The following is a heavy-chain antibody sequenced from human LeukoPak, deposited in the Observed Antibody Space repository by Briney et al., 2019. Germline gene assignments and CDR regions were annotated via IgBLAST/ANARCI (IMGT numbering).Heavy chain of an antibody. D-gene: IGHD3-22*01. CDR1: GFTFSSYA. CDR3: ARDHGHSSGYYSSSPQYFQH. V-gene: IGHV3-30-3*01. CDR2: ISYDGSNK. J-gene: IGHJ1*01. Sequence: GRSLRLSCAASGFTFSSYAMHWVRQAPGKGLEWVAVISYDGSNKYYADSVKGRFTISRGNSKNTLYLQMNSLRAEDTAVYYCARDHGHSSGYYSSSPQYFQHWGQGTLVTVSS.